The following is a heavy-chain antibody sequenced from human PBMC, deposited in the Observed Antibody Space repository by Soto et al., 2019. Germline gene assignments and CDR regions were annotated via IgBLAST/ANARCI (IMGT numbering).Heavy chain of an antibody. CDR2: ISSSGSTI. J-gene: IGHJ6*02. D-gene: IGHD6-19*01. CDR3: ARDQADYYYGMDV. V-gene: IGHV3-48*03. Sequence: GGSLRLSCAASGFTFSSYEMNWVRQAPGKGLEWVSYISSSGSTIYYADSVKGRFTISRDNAKNSLYLQMNSLRAEDTAVYYCARDQADYYYGMDVWGQGTTVTVSS. CDR1: GFTFSSYE.